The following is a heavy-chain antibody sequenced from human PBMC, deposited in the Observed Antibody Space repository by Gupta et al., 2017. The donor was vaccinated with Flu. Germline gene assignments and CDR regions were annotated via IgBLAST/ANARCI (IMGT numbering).Heavy chain of an antibody. J-gene: IGHJ4*02. V-gene: IGHV3-48*03. D-gene: IGHD5-12*01. CDR3: ARDERGYSGYDFLDY. CDR2: ISSSGSTI. CDR1: GFTFSSYE. Sequence: EVQLVESGGGLVQPGGSLRLSCAASGFTFSSYEMNWVRQAPGKGLEWVSYISSSGSTIYYADSVKGRFTISRDNAKNSLYLQMNSLRAEDTAVYYCARDERGYSGYDFLDYWGQGTLVTVSS.